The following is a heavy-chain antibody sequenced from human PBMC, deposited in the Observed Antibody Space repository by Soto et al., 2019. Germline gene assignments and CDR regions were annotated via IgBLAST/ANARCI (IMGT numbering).Heavy chain of an antibody. Sequence: PSETLSLTCTVSGGSMGSYYWSWIRQPPGKGLEWIGYIYYSGSTKYNPSLKSRLTISVDTSKNQFSLNLNSVIGADTAVYYCARHTPTGRSFDFWGQGILVTVSS. J-gene: IGHJ4*02. CDR1: GGSMGSYY. CDR2: IYYSGST. CDR3: ARHTPTGRSFDF. V-gene: IGHV4-59*08. D-gene: IGHD1-1*01.